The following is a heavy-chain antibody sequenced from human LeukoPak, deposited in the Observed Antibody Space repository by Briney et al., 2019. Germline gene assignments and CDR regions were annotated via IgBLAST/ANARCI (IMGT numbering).Heavy chain of an antibody. Sequence: SETLSLTCAVYGGSFSGYYWSWIHQPPGKGLEWIGEMNHSGSTNYNPSLKSRVTISVDTSKNQFSLKLSSVTAPDTAVYYCARLASTRTYSGSYYYMDVWGKGTTVTISS. CDR3: ARLASTRTYSGSYYYMDV. J-gene: IGHJ6*03. D-gene: IGHD1-26*01. CDR2: MNHSGST. CDR1: GGSFSGYY. V-gene: IGHV4-34*01.